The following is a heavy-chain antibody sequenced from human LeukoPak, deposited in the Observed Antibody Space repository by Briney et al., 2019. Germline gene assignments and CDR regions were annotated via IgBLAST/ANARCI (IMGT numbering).Heavy chain of an antibody. J-gene: IGHJ5*01. CDR2: VYHNGHS. D-gene: IGHD2-15*01. V-gene: IGHV4-59*01. CDR1: GGSFNDNY. CDR3: ASLGYSSGWLDS. Sequence: SETLSLTCNVSGGSFNDNYWNWIRHLPGKGPEWIGYVYHNGHSDYNPSLKSRVTISVDTSTNQFSLKMISVTAADTAVYYCASLGYSSGWLDSWGHGSLVIVSS.